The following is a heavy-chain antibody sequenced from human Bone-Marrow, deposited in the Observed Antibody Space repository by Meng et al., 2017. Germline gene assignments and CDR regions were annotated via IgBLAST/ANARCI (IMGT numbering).Heavy chain of an antibody. CDR3: AREGYYYDSSGYYLTPHWYFDL. CDR1: GFTLSSYA. Sequence: GESLKISCAASGFTLSSYAMHWVRQAPGKGLEWVAATSYDGSNTYYVDSVKGRFTISRDNSKNTLYLQMNSLRAEDTAVYYCAREGYYYDSSGYYLTPHWYFDLWGRGTLVTVSS. J-gene: IGHJ2*01. CDR2: TSYDGSNT. V-gene: IGHV3-30*04. D-gene: IGHD3-22*01.